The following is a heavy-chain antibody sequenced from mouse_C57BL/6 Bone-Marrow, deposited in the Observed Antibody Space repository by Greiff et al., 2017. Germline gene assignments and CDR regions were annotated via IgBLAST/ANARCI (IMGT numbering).Heavy chain of an antibody. D-gene: IGHD1-1*01. J-gene: IGHJ3*01. V-gene: IGHV5-6*02. CDR3: ARRGYGSRFAY. CDR1: GFTFSSYG. Sequence: EVNLVESGGDLVKPGGSLKLSCAASGFTFSSYGMSWVRQTPDKRLEWVATISSGGSYTYYPDSVKGRFTISRDNAKNTLYLQMSSLKSEDTAMYYCARRGYGSRFAYWGQGTLVTVSA. CDR2: ISSGGSYT.